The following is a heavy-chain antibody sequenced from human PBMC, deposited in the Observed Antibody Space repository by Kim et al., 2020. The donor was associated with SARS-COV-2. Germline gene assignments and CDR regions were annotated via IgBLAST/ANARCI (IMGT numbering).Heavy chain of an antibody. CDR3: ARRGIAAAGTDSWFDP. Sequence: SETLSLTCTVSGGSISSSSYYWGWIRQPPGKGLEWIGSIYYSGSTYYNPSLKSRVTISVDTSKNQFSLKLSSVTAADTAVYYCARRGIAAAGTDSWFDPWGQGTLVTVSS. CDR1: GGSISSSSYY. D-gene: IGHD6-13*01. CDR2: IYYSGST. V-gene: IGHV4-39*01. J-gene: IGHJ5*02.